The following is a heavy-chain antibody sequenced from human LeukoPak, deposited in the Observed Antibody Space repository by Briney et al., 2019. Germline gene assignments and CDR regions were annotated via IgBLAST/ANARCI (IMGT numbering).Heavy chain of an antibody. V-gene: IGHV4-38-2*01. CDR3: ASFSYGPFDY. D-gene: IGHD3-10*01. Sequence: PSETLSLTCAVSGYSISSGYYWGWIRQPPGKGLEWIGSIYHSGSTYYNPSLKSRVTISVETSKNQFSLKLSSVTAADTAVYYCASFSYGPFDYWGQGTLVTVSS. CDR2: IYHSGST. CDR1: GYSISSGYY. J-gene: IGHJ4*02.